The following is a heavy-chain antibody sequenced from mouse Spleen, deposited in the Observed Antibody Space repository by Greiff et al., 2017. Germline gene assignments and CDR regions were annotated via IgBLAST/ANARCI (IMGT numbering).Heavy chain of an antibody. CDR2: IWAGGST. CDR1: GLSLTSYG. V-gene: IGHV2-9*02. CDR3: ARELMAY. Sequence: VQVVESGPGLVAPSQSLSITCTVSGLSLTSYGVHWVRQPPGKGLEWLGVIWAGGSTNYNSALMSRLSISKDNSKSQVFLKMNSLQTDDTAMYYCARELMAYWGQGTLVTVSA. J-gene: IGHJ3*01.